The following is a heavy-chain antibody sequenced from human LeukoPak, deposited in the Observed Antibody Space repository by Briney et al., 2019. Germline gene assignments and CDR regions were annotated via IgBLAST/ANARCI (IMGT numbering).Heavy chain of an antibody. Sequence: ASVKVSCKASGYTFTSYYMHWVRQAPGQGLEWMGIINPSGGSTSYAQKFQGRVTMTRDMSTSTVYMELSRLRSDDTAVYYCAGGMEPYYYMDVWGKGTTVTVSS. V-gene: IGHV1-46*01. CDR1: GYTFTSYY. J-gene: IGHJ6*03. CDR3: AGGMEPYYYMDV. D-gene: IGHD1-26*01. CDR2: INPSGGST.